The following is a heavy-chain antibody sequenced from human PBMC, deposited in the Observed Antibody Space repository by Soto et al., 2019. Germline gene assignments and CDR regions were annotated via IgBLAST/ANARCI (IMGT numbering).Heavy chain of an antibody. CDR2: IKQDGSEK. Sequence: GGSLRLSCAASGFTFSSYWMSWVRQAPGKGLEWVANIKQDGSEKYYVDSVKGRFTISRDNAKNTLYLQMNSLRAEDTAVYYCARSGSSSRGGYYYYYYGMDVWGQGTTVTVSS. CDR3: ARSGSSSRGGYYYYYYGMDV. V-gene: IGHV3-7*01. CDR1: GFTFSSYW. J-gene: IGHJ6*02. D-gene: IGHD6-6*01.